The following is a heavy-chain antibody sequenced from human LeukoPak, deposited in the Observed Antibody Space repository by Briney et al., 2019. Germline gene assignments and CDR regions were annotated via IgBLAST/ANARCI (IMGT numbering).Heavy chain of an antibody. D-gene: IGHD6-19*01. CDR1: GFTFDDYA. V-gene: IGHV3-9*01. CDR2: ISWNSGSI. J-gene: IGHJ4*02. Sequence: GRSLRLSCAASGFTFDDYAMHWVRQAPGKGLEWVSGISWNSGSIGYADSVKGRFTISRDNAKNSLYLQMNSLRAEDTALYYCAKDRGIAVAGTIDYWGQGTLVTVSS. CDR3: AKDRGIAVAGTIDY.